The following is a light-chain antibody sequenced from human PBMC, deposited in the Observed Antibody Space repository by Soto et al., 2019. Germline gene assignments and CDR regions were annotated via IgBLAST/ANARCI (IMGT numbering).Light chain of an antibody. CDR2: DVS. CDR1: SSDVGGYNY. Sequence: QSVLTQPASVSGSPGQSITISCPGTSSDVGGYNYVSWYQQHPGKAPKLMIYDVSNRPSGVSNRLSGSKSGNTASLTISGLQAEDEADYYCSSYTSSSTYVFGTGTKVTVL. J-gene: IGLJ1*01. CDR3: SSYTSSSTYV. V-gene: IGLV2-14*01.